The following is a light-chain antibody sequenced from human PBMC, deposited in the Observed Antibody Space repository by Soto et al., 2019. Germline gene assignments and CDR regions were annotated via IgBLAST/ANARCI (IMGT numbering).Light chain of an antibody. CDR3: LQSNSYWT. Sequence: DIQMTQSPSTLSASLGDRVTITCRASQSVCGGLACDLQEPCEAPKLLIYQASSLENGVPSRFSGSGSGPEFTLTISSLQSDDFATYYCLQSNSYWTFGQGTKVDIK. CDR2: QAS. V-gene: IGKV1-5*03. CDR1: QSVCGG. J-gene: IGKJ1*01.